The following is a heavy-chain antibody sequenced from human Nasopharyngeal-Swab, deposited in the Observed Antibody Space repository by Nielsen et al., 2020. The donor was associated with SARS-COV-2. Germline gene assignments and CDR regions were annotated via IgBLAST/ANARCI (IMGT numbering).Heavy chain of an antibody. D-gene: IGHD1-26*01. CDR3: AREVVGGLVDS. CDR1: GDSISRYY. Sequence: SDPLSLTCTVSGDSISRYYWGWIRQPPGKGLEWIGDYSYSVIIHYNASLKSRDTISLDTSKNQFSLKLSSVTAADTGVYYCAREVVGGLVDSWGQGILVTVSS. J-gene: IGHJ4*02. CDR2: YSYSVII. V-gene: IGHV4-59*12.